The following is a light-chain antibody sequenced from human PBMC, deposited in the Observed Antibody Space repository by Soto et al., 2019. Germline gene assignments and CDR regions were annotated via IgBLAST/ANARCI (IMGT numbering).Light chain of an antibody. CDR3: TSYAGSNFPVV. J-gene: IGLJ2*01. CDR2: DVT. CDR1: SSDIGSYNF. V-gene: IGLV2-8*01. Sequence: QSALTQPPSASGSPGQSVTISCTGASSDIGSYNFFSWYQQPPDKAPKLLIYDVTQLPSGVPDRFSGSKSGNTASLTVSGLLAEDEADYYCTSYAGSNFPVVFGGGTKVTVL.